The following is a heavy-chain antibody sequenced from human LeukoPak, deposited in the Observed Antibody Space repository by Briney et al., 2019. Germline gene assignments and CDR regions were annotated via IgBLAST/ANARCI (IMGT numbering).Heavy chain of an antibody. V-gene: IGHV3-7*01. D-gene: IGHD3-22*01. CDR2: IKQDGSEK. Sequence: GGSLRLSCGASGFTFSSYWMTWVRQAPGKGLEWVAIIKQDGSEKYYVDSVKGRFTISRDSDKNSLSLQMNSLRAEDTAVYYYPGDSGWLFRNWGQRALLTVSS. CDR3: PGDSGWLFRN. CDR1: GFTFSSYW. J-gene: IGHJ4*02.